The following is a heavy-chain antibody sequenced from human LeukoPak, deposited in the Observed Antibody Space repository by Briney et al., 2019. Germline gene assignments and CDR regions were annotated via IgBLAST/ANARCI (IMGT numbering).Heavy chain of an antibody. J-gene: IGHJ4*02. CDR1: GYTFTGYY. CDR2: INPNSGGT. Sequence: ASVKVSCKASGYTFTGYYMHWVRQAPGQGLEWMGWINPNSGGTNYAQKFQGGVTMTRDTSISTAYMELSRLRSDDTAVYYCAARAVTTLPFDYWGQGTLVTVSS. CDR3: AARAVTTLPFDY. V-gene: IGHV1-2*02. D-gene: IGHD4-17*01.